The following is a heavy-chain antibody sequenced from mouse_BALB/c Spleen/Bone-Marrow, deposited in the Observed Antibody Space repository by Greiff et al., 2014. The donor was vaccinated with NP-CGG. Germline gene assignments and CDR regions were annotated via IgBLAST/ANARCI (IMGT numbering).Heavy chain of an antibody. CDR1: GYPFTDYA. CDR2: IGTYYGDA. CDR3: AREGPWFAF. Sequence: QVQLQQSGAELVRPGVSVKISCKGSGYPFTDYAMHWVKQSHAKSLEWIGVIGTYYGDATYNQKFKTKATMTVDKSSSTAYMELARLTSEDSALYYCAREGPWFAFWGQGTLVTVSA. J-gene: IGHJ3*01. V-gene: IGHV1S137*01.